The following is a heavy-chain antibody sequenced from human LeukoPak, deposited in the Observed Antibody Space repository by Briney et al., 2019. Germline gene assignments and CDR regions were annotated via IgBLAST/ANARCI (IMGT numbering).Heavy chain of an antibody. D-gene: IGHD6-13*01. CDR2: IMQDGNEK. J-gene: IGHJ4*01. V-gene: IGHV3-7*01. CDR3: ARDGTAPGLYFDL. Sequence: GSLRLSCAASGFTFRDYYMSWIRQAPGKGLEGVAIIMQDGNEKSYVDSVKGRFTISRDDTKDSLYLQIDSLRAEDTAMYFCARDGTAPGLYFDLWGQGTLVTVSS. CDR1: GFTFRDYY.